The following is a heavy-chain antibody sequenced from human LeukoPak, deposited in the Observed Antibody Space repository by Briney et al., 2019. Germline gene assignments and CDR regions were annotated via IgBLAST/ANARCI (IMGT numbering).Heavy chain of an antibody. CDR1: AVTFSSSA. Sequence: GGSLRLSCTASAVTFSSSAMHWVRQAPGKGLEYVSGISSNGGSTYYADSVKGRFTISRDNTKNMLYLQMSSLRPEDTAVYHCVKGRAVAGRFDYWGQGTPVTVSS. CDR2: ISSNGGST. V-gene: IGHV3-64D*06. D-gene: IGHD6-19*01. CDR3: VKGRAVAGRFDY. J-gene: IGHJ4*02.